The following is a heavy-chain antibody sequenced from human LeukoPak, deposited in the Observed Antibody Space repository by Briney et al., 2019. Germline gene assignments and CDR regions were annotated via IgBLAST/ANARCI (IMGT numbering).Heavy chain of an antibody. V-gene: IGHV3-30*18. J-gene: IGHJ4*02. CDR1: RYTFRRYG. D-gene: IGHD4-17*01. Sequence: GGTLRLSCTASRYTFRRYGVQGVRQAPGKGGVGLAGILYDGTNTYYADSVKCRFTISRDNSKNTLYLQMNSLRAEDTAVYYCAKDSDYGDSLVRGYFDYWGQGTLVTVSS. CDR2: ILYDGTNT. CDR3: AKDSDYGDSLVRGYFDY.